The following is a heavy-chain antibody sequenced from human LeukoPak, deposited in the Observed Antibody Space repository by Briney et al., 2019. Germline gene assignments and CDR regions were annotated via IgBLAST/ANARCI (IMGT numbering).Heavy chain of an antibody. V-gene: IGHV4-39*01. Sequence: IPSETLSLTCTVSGGSISSSSYYWGWIRQPPGKGLEWIGSIYYSGSTYYNPSLKSRVTISVDTSKNQFSLKLSSVTAADTAVYYCAIAPSYCGGDCYPDYWGQGTLVTVSS. CDR1: GGSISSSSYY. CDR2: IYYSGST. J-gene: IGHJ4*02. CDR3: AIAPSYCGGDCYPDY. D-gene: IGHD2-21*01.